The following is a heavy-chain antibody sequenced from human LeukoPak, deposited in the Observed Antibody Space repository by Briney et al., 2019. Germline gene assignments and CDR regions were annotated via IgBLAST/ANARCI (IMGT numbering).Heavy chain of an antibody. CDR2: INQDGSEK. Sequence: GGSLRLSCAASGFTFSSHWMSWVRQAPGKGLEWVANINQDGSEKYYVDSVKGRFTISRDNAKNSLHVQMTSLRAEDTAVYYCARDHVVRGLVWDYWGQGTLVTVSS. CDR3: ARDHVVRGLVWDY. J-gene: IGHJ4*02. V-gene: IGHV3-7*05. CDR1: GFTFSSHW. D-gene: IGHD3-10*01.